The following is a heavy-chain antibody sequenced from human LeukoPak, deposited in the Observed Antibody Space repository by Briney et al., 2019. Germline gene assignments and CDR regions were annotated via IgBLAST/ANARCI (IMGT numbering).Heavy chain of an antibody. V-gene: IGHV3-23*01. CDR3: TKDHGFYSSGWHPLFDH. J-gene: IGHJ4*02. CDR1: GFTFSSYA. D-gene: IGHD6-19*01. Sequence: GGSLRLSCAASGFTFSSYAMSWVRQAPGKGLEWVSTISDSGSSTYYTDSVKGRFTFSRGNSKNTLHLQMNSLRAEDTAVYYCTKDHGFYSSGWHPLFDHWGQGTLVTVTP. CDR2: ISDSGSST.